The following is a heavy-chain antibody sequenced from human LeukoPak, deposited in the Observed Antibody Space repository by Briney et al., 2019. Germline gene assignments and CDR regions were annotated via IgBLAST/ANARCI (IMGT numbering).Heavy chain of an antibody. D-gene: IGHD3-10*01. V-gene: IGHV3-7*01. CDR3: AKAQRTLYGSGSSFDP. CDR1: GFTFSNYW. Sequence: PGGSLRLSCEGSGFTFSNYWMGWVRQAPGKGLQWVANIKTDGSEKYYVDSVKGRFTISRDNAKNSLYLQMNSLRAEDTAVYYCAKAQRTLYGSGSSFDPWGQGTLVTVFS. J-gene: IGHJ5*02. CDR2: IKTDGSEK.